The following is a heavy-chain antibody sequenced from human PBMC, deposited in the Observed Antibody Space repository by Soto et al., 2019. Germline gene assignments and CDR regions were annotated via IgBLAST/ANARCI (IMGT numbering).Heavy chain of an antibody. D-gene: IGHD2-8*01. J-gene: IGHJ5*01. CDR2: IYYSGST. CDR1: GGSISSYY. V-gene: IGHV4-59*01. CDR3: ASGVLFDWFDY. Sequence: PSETLPLTCTVSGGSISSYYWSWIRQPPGKGLEWIGYIYYSGSTNYNPSLKSRVTISVDTSKNQFSLKLSSVTAADTAVYYCASGVLFDWFDYWGQGTLVTVSS.